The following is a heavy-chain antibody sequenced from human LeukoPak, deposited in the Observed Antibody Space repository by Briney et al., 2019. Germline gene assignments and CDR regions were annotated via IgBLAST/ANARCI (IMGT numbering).Heavy chain of an antibody. CDR3: AKEKAGTDAFDI. Sequence: GGSLRLSCAVSGFTFSTYGMHWVRQAPGKGLEWVAFLRYDGSNKYYADSVKGRFTISRDNSKNTLYLQMNSLRAEDTAVYYCAKEKAGTDAFDIWGQGTMVTVSS. CDR1: GFTFSTYG. CDR2: LRYDGSNK. V-gene: IGHV3-30*02. D-gene: IGHD6-19*01. J-gene: IGHJ3*02.